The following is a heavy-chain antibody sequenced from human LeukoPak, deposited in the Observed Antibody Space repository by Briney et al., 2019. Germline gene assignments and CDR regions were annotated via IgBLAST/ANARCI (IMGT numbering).Heavy chain of an antibody. Sequence: GGSLRLSCAASGFTFSSYSMNWVRQAPGKGLEWVSSISSSSSYIYYADSVKGRFTISRDNAKNSLYLQMNSLRAEDTAVYYCASTAAGTRNAFDIWGQGTMVTVSS. D-gene: IGHD6-13*01. CDR3: ASTAAGTRNAFDI. V-gene: IGHV3-21*01. CDR1: GFTFSSYS. CDR2: ISSSSSYI. J-gene: IGHJ3*02.